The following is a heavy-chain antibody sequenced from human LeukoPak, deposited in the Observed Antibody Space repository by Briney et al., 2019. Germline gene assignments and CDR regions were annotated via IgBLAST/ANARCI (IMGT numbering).Heavy chain of an antibody. CDR3: ARSNWFDP. V-gene: IGHV3-30-3*01. J-gene: IGHJ5*02. CDR2: MSYDGSNE. CDR1: GFTFSSYA. Sequence: SGGSLRLSCAASGFTFSSYAMDWVRQAPGKGLEWVATMSYDGSNEYYADSVKGRLTISRDNSRNTLYLQMNSLRAGDTAVYYCARSNWFDPWGQGTLVTVSS.